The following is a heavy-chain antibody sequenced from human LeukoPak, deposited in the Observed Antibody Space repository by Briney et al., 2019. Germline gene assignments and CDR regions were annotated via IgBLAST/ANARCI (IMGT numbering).Heavy chain of an antibody. D-gene: IGHD2-2*02. CDR3: ARAIGVTCISTSCYSFDY. V-gene: IGHV3-30-3*01. J-gene: IGHJ4*02. CDR2: IAYDGSNK. Sequence: GGSLRLSCAASGFTFSSYAMHWVRQAPGKGLEWVAVIAYDGSNKYYADSVKGRFTISRDNSKNTLYLQMNSLRAEDTAVYYCARAIGVTCISTSCYSFDYWGQGTLVTVSS. CDR1: GFTFSSYA.